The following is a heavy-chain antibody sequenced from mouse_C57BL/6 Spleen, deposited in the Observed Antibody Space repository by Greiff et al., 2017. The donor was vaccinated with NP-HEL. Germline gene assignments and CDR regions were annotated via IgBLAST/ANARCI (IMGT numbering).Heavy chain of an antibody. CDR3: AKHYSNYYYFDY. Sequence: QVKLVESGPGLGGPSQSLSITCTVSGFSLTSYGVSWVCPPPGKGLGWRGGIWGDGGTNYHSALISRLSISKDNSKSQVFLKLNSLQTDDTATYYCAKHYSNYYYFDYWGQGTTLTVSS. V-gene: IGHV2-3*01. D-gene: IGHD2-5*01. CDR1: GFSLTSYG. J-gene: IGHJ2*01. CDR2: IWGDGGT.